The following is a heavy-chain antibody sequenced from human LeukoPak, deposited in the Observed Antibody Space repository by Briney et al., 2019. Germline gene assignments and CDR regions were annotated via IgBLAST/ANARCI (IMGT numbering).Heavy chain of an antibody. CDR2: INPSGGST. J-gene: IGHJ4*02. CDR3: ARTYCAEDCSIRYFDY. Sequence: GASVKVSCKASGDTFTSYYMHWVRQAPGQGLEWMGIINPSGGSTSYAQKYQGRVTMTRDMSTSTVYMELSNLRSEDTAVYYCARTYCAEDCSIRYFDYWGQGTLVTVSS. V-gene: IGHV1-46*01. D-gene: IGHD2-21*02. CDR1: GDTFTSYY.